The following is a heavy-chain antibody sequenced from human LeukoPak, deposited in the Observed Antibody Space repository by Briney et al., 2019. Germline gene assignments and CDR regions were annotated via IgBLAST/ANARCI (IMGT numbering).Heavy chain of an antibody. J-gene: IGHJ4*02. CDR2: INYSGTT. V-gene: IGHV4-39*01. CDR1: GVSISSGSYY. Sequence: SETLSLTCTVSGVSISSGSYYWGWIRQPPGKGLECLGSINYSGTTYYTPSLKSRVTISVDTSKNQFPLELSAVTAADTALYYCARHDRSCPPADFDYWGQGTLVTVSS. D-gene: IGHD3-16*02. CDR3: ARHDRSCPPADFDY.